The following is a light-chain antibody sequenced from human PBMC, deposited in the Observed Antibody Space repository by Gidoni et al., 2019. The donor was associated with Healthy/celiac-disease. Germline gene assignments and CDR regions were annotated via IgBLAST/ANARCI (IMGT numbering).Light chain of an antibody. CDR2: DAS. CDR1: QSVSSY. Sequence: EIVLTPSPATLSLSPGERATLSCRASQSVSSYLAWYQQKPGQAPRLLISDASNRATGIPARFSGSGSGTDFTLTISSLEPEDFAVYYCQQRSNWPRGTFGGGTKVEIK. V-gene: IGKV3-11*01. J-gene: IGKJ4*01. CDR3: QQRSNWPRGT.